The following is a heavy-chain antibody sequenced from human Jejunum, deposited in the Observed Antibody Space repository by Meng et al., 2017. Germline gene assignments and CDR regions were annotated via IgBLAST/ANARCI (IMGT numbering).Heavy chain of an antibody. J-gene: IGHJ4*02. CDR1: GGSITSHPYY. D-gene: IGHD2-2*01. CDR3: ARNCTNTRCSHRGFDN. CDR2: AYYSGST. V-gene: IGHV4-39*01. Sequence: QLQLQESGPGLVKPPETLSLTCTVSGGSITSHPYYWAWIRHPPGKGLEWIGSAYYSGSTYYNPSLRSRVTISVDTSQNQFSLRLSSVTASDTALYYCARNCTNTRCSHRGFDNWGQGSLVTVSS.